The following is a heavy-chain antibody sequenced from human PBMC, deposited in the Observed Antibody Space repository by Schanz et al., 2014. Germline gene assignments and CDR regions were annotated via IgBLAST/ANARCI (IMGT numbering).Heavy chain of an antibody. CDR3: AREGGRDGYNLAFDV. CDR2: MYINSGST. Sequence: EVQLVESGGGLIQPGGSLRLSCAVSGFTVNTNYMSWVRQAPGKGLEWISSMYINSGSTQYADSVKGRFIIYRDNSKKSLYLQMNRLRAEDTAVYSCAREGGRDGYNLAFDVWGQGTLVTVSS. J-gene: IGHJ3*01. V-gene: IGHV3-53*01. D-gene: IGHD5-12*01. CDR1: GFTVNTNY.